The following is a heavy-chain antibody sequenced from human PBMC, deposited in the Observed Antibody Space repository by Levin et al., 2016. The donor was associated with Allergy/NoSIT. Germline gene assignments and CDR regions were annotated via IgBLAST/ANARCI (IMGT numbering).Heavy chain of an antibody. V-gene: IGHV3-30-3*01. D-gene: IGHD3-22*01. Sequence: WIRXPPGKGLEWVAVISYDGSNKYYADSVKGRFTISRDNSKNTLYLQMNSLRAEDTAVYYCARDGGENYDSSGYPTYWGQGTLVTVSS. CDR2: ISYDGSNK. J-gene: IGHJ4*02. CDR3: ARDGGENYDSSGYPTY.